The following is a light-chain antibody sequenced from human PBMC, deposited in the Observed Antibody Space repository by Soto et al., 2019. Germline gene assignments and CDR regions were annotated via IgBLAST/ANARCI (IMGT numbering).Light chain of an antibody. CDR1: QTISTY. J-gene: IGKJ5*01. V-gene: IGKV1-39*01. CDR3: QQSYTAPLT. Sequence: DIQVTQSPSSLSASVGDRVTITCRASQTISTYLNWYQQKPGKAPNLLIFAASTLQSGVPSRFSGSGSGTDFTLTIRSLQPEDFATYYCQQSYTAPLTFGGGTRLEI. CDR2: AAS.